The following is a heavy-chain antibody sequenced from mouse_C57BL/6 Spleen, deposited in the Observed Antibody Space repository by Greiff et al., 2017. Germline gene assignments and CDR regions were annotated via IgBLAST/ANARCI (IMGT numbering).Heavy chain of an antibody. Sequence: QVQLQQPGAELVKPGASVKLSCKASGYTFTSYWMHWVKQRPGQGLEWIGRIDPNSGGTKYNEKFKSKATLTVDKHSSTAYMQLSSLTSEDSAVYYCAREHYDYPWFAYWGQGTLVTVSA. D-gene: IGHD2-4*01. J-gene: IGHJ3*01. CDR3: AREHYDYPWFAY. CDR1: GYTFTSYW. V-gene: IGHV1-72*01. CDR2: IDPNSGGT.